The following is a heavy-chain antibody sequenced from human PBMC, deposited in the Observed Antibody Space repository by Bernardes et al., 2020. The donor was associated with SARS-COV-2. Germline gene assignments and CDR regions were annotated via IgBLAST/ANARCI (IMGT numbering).Heavy chain of an antibody. J-gene: IGHJ4*02. Sequence: ASVKVSCKASGYTFTSYDINWVRQATGQGLEWMGWMNPNSGNTGYAQKFQGRVTMTRNTSISTAYMELSSLRSEDTAVYYCARGYDFWSGYWATQRYRFDYWGQGTLVTVSS. V-gene: IGHV1-8*01. CDR2: MNPNSGNT. CDR3: ARGYDFWSGYWATQRYRFDY. D-gene: IGHD3-3*01. CDR1: GYTFTSYD.